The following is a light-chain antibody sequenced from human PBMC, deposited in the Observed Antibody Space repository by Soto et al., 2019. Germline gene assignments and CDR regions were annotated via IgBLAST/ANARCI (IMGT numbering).Light chain of an antibody. V-gene: IGKV1-39*01. CDR2: AAS. Sequence: DIHITHSPSSLSSSVVYTFTLTCRASHSVDNYLKWYQQKPGKAPGLLIYAASTLQSGVPSRFSASGSGTDFPPTISSLQPEDFATYYCQQDLRPPLTFGPGTKVDIK. CDR1: HSVDNY. J-gene: IGKJ3*01. CDR3: QQDLRPPLT.